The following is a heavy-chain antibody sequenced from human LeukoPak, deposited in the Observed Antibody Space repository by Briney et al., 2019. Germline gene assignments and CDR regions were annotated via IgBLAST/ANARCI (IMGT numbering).Heavy chain of an antibody. J-gene: IGHJ5*02. Sequence: TSETLSLTCTVSGASISSANYYWGWIRQPPGKGLEWIGSIYYTGSIFDNPSLRSRATISADASKNQFFLKLSSVTAADTAVYYCARQFSSSAQWFDPWGQGTLVTVSS. D-gene: IGHD6-6*01. CDR2: IYYTGSI. V-gene: IGHV4-39*01. CDR3: ARQFSSSAQWFDP. CDR1: GASISSANYY.